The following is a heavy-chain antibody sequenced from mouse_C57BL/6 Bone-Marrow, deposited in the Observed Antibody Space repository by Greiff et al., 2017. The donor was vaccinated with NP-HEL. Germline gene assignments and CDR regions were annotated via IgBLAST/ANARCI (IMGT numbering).Heavy chain of an antibody. V-gene: IGHV5-15*01. CDR3: ARRVPGIYAIDY. D-gene: IGHD2-14*01. J-gene: IGHJ4*01. CDR2: ISNLAYSI. CDR1: GFTFSDYG. Sequence: EVQLVESGGGLVQPGGSLKLSCAASGFTFSDYGMAWVRQAPRKGPEWVAFISNLAYSIYYADTVTGRFTISRENAKNTLYLEMSSLRSEDTAMYYCARRVPGIYAIDYWGQGTSVTVSS.